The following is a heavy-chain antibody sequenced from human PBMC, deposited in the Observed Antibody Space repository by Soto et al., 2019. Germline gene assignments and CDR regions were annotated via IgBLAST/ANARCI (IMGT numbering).Heavy chain of an antibody. CDR2: ISYDGSNK. CDR3: VRVRRSAFDI. CDR1: GFTFSSYA. D-gene: IGHD3-16*02. J-gene: IGHJ3*02. Sequence: QVQLVESGGGVVQPGRSLRLSCAASGFTFSSYAMHWVRQAPGKGLEWVAVISYDGSNKYYADYVKGRFTISRDNSKQKLYLQMNSLRAEDAAVYYCVRVRRSAFDIWGQGTMVTVSS. V-gene: IGHV3-30-3*01.